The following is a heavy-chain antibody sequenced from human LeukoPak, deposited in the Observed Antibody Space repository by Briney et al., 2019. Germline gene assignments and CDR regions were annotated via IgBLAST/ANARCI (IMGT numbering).Heavy chain of an antibody. CDR3: ARPLMYCGGDCYFGYFDL. V-gene: IGHV4-59*01. CDR1: GGSISSYY. CDR2: IYYSGTT. Sequence: SETLSLTCTVSGGSISSYYWSWIRQPPGKGLEWIGYIYYSGTTNYNPSLKSRVTISVDTSKNQFSLKLSSVTAADTAVYYCARPLMYCGGDCYFGYFDLWGRGTLVTVSS. J-gene: IGHJ2*01. D-gene: IGHD2-21*02.